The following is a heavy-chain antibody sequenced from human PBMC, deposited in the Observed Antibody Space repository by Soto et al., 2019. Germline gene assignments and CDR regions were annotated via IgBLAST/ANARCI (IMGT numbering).Heavy chain of an antibody. D-gene: IGHD6-6*01. V-gene: IGHV4-30-2*01. CDR3: ARGSSSYYDYGMDV. CDR1: GFPISRGGYS. J-gene: IGHJ6*02. CDR2: IYDSGST. Sequence: SETLSLTCLVSGFPISRGGYSWTWIRQPPGKALEWIGNIYDSGSTSYDPSLKSRVTMSVDTSKNQFSLRLTSVTAADTAVYFCARGSSSYYDYGMDVWGQGTTVTVSS.